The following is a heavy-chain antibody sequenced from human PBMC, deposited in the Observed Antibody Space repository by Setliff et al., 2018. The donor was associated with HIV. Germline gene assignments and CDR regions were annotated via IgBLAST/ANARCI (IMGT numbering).Heavy chain of an antibody. V-gene: IGHV4-34*01. CDR1: GRPLSGHY. D-gene: IGHD2-2*01. Sequence: NPSETLSLTCAVYGRPLSGHYWSWIRQPPGQGLEWIGETSHSGKTNYNPSLKSRVTISVDTSKNQFSLKLTSVTAADTAVYYCVTSSSWSSRLNFWGPGMLVTV. CDR2: TSHSGKT. J-gene: IGHJ4*02. CDR3: VTSSSWSSRLNF.